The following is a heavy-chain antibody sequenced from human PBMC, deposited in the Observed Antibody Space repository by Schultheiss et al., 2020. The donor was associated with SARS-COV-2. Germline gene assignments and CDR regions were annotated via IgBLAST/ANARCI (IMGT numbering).Heavy chain of an antibody. J-gene: IGHJ4*02. CDR1: GITFSSYE. CDR3: AKDRFVSGSGSESDY. CDR2: ISSSGSTI. V-gene: IGHV3-48*03. Sequence: GGSLRLSCAASGITFSSYEMNWVRQAPGKGLEWVSYISSSGSTIYYADSVKGRFTISRDNAKNSLYLQMNSLRAEDTAVYYCAKDRFVSGSGSESDYWGQGTLVTVSS. D-gene: IGHD3-10*01.